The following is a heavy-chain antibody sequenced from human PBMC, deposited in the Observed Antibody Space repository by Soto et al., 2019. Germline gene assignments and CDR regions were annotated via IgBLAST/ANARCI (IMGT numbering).Heavy chain of an antibody. V-gene: IGHV3-23*01. CDR3: AQDRGFIDPFDY. CDR1: GFAFSSYA. CDR2: ISGSTSGT. Sequence: EVQLLESGGGLVQPGGSLRLSCAASGFAFSSYAMSWVRQAPGKGLEWVSSISGSTSGTYYADAVKGRFTISRDNSNKTLYLQMNSLRAEDTAVYYCAQDRGFIDPFDYWGQGALVTVSS. D-gene: IGHD3-16*02. J-gene: IGHJ4*02.